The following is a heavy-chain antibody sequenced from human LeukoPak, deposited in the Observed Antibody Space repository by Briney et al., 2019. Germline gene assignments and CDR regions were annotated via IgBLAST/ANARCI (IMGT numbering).Heavy chain of an antibody. Sequence: GGSLRLSCAAPGIPFSSFGMHWLRQAPGKGLEWVAFIWYDGSNTYYADSVKGRFTISRDNSKNTLYLQMNSLTAEDTAVYYCARDGTVTAGPFDPWGGGTLVTVSS. J-gene: IGHJ5*02. D-gene: IGHD4-17*01. CDR3: ARDGTVTAGPFDP. V-gene: IGHV3-33*01. CDR2: IWYDGSNT. CDR1: GIPFSSFG.